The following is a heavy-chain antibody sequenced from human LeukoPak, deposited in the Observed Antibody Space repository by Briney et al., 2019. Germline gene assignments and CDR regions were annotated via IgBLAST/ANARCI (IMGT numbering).Heavy chain of an antibody. J-gene: IGHJ4*02. D-gene: IGHD5-18*01. Sequence: PGGSLRLSCAASGFTFRSYGMHWVRQAPGKGLEWVAAISYDGRNKEYVDSVKGRFTISRDNSKNTLYLQMNSLRAEDTAVYNCAKDRGYTHGFDYWGRRTLVTVSS. CDR3: AKDRGYTHGFDY. CDR2: ISYDGRNK. CDR1: GFTFRSYG. V-gene: IGHV3-30*18.